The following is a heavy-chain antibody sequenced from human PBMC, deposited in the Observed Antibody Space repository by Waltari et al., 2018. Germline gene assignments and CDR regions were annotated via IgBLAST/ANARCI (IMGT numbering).Heavy chain of an antibody. Sequence: EVQLVESGGGLVQPGGSLRLSCAASGFTFSTYPLNWVRQAPGKGLEWVSYITSNSVTIYYADSVKGRFTISRDNAKNSLDLQMNTLRVEDTAIYYCVRAIMDYWGQGTLVTVSS. CDR2: ITSNSVTI. J-gene: IGHJ4*02. CDR1: GFTFSTYP. CDR3: VRAIMDY. V-gene: IGHV3-48*04.